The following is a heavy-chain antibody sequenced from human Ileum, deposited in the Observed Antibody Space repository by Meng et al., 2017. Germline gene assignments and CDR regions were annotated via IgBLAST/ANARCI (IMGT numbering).Heavy chain of an antibody. J-gene: IGHJ5*02. CDR2: IYVDGRT. D-gene: IGHD3-22*01. CDR3: AKSVNFDAGGYYP. Sequence: VQLVESGGGLVQPGGSLILSCAASGFPVSVNYMSWVRQAPGKGLEWVSCIYVDGRTYYADSVKGRFTIFRDSSKNTLYLQMNSLRAEDTAVYYCAKSVNFDAGGYYPWGQGTLVTVSS. V-gene: IGHV3-66*01. CDR1: GFPVSVNY.